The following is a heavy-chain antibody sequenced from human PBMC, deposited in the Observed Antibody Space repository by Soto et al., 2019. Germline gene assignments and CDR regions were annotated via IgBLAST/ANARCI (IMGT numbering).Heavy chain of an antibody. CDR2: INPSVGST. CDR1: GYSFTTYN. V-gene: IGHV1-46*01. J-gene: IGHJ6*02. Sequence: QVQLVQSGTEVKKPGASVKVSCKASGYSFTTYNLHWVRQAPGQGLEWMGIINPSVGSTTYAQNFQDRVTMTRDTSTTTVYMELSSLRSEDTAVYYCARARDMDVWGQGTTFTVSS. CDR3: ARARDMDV.